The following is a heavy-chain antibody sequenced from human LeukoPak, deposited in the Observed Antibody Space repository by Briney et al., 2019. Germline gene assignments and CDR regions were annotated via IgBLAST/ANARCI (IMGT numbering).Heavy chain of an antibody. CDR2: IIPIFGTA. Sequence: PGASVKVSCKASGGTFSSYAISWVRQAPGQGLEWMGGIIPIFGTANYAQKFQGRVTITTDESTSTAYMELSSLRSEDTAVYYCASQSPGYNWNDVSGWFDPWGQGTLVTVSS. CDR3: ASQSPGYNWNDVSGWFDP. D-gene: IGHD1-1*01. J-gene: IGHJ5*02. V-gene: IGHV1-69*05. CDR1: GGTFSSYA.